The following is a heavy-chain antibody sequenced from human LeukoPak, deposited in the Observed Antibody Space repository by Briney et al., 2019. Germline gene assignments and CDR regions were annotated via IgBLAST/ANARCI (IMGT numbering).Heavy chain of an antibody. CDR1: GFTFSSYA. Sequence: PGGSLRLSCAASGFTFSSYAMHWVRQAPGKGLEWVSTISSSSIYIYYADSVKGRVTISRDNAKKSVYPQMSSLRAEDTAVYYCARDFMPGKYSYGYPLDYWGQGTLVTVSS. CDR2: ISSSSIYI. CDR3: ARDFMPGKYSYGYPLDY. V-gene: IGHV3-21*01. J-gene: IGHJ4*02. D-gene: IGHD5-18*01.